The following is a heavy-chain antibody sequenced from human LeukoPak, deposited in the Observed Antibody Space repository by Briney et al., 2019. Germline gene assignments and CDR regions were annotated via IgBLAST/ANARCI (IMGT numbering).Heavy chain of an antibody. Sequence: PGGSLRLSCAVSGFAFGSEAMSWVRQSPARGLEWVASISPGGGTTYYADYVKGRFTISRDNSKNTLYLQMDSLRAEDTAVYYCARAHTSGWYHTDYWGQGTLVTVSS. CDR2: ISPGGGTT. CDR1: GFAFGSEA. D-gene: IGHD6-19*01. CDR3: ARAHTSGWYHTDY. J-gene: IGHJ4*02. V-gene: IGHV3-23*01.